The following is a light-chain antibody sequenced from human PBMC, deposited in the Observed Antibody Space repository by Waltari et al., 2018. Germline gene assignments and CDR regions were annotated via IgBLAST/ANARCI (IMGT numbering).Light chain of an antibody. CDR3: QHGYGSPYS. V-gene: IGKV1-39*01. J-gene: IGKJ2*03. CDR1: ANINSY. Sequence: DIQMTQSPSSLSASIGDRVTITCRASANINSYLNWYQQKPGKAPKLLIYRASTLQPGVPSRFSGSVSGADYTFIITSLQSEDIATYYCQHGYGSPYSFGQGTKVEIK. CDR2: RAS.